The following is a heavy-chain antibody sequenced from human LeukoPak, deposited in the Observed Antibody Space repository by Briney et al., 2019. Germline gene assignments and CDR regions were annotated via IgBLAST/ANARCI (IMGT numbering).Heavy chain of an antibody. D-gene: IGHD5-18*01. J-gene: IGHJ6*02. V-gene: IGHV1-69*04. CDR3: ARGFVDTAMVNYYYYGMDV. CDR2: IITILGIA. Sequence: SVTVSCTASGGTFSSYAISWVRQAPGQGLEWMGRIITILGIANYAQKFQGRVTITADKSTSTAYMELSSLRSEDTAVYYCARGFVDTAMVNYYYYGMDVWGQGTTVTVSS. CDR1: GGTFSSYA.